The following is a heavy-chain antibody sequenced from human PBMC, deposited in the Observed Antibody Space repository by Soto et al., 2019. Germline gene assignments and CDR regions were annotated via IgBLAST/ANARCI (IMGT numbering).Heavy chain of an antibody. J-gene: IGHJ4*02. CDR1: GFTFSSYA. CDR3: AKGTEYGVVLMSAFDF. CDR2: ISGNSGSK. Sequence: GGSLRLSCAASGFTFSSYAMSWVRQAPGKGLEWVSSISGNSGSKYYADSGKGRFTITRDKAKNTVSLQMNSLRVEDTALYFCAKGTEYGVVLMSAFDFLGQRTPVTVPQ. D-gene: IGHD6-6*01. V-gene: IGHV3-23*01.